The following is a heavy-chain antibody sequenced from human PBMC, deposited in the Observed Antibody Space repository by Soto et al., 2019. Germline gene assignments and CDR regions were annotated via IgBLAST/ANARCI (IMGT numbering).Heavy chain of an antibody. Sequence: HPGGSLRLSCAASGFTFSSYAMSWVRQAPGKGLEWVSAISGSGGSTYYADSVKGRFTISRDNSKNTLYLQMNSLRAEDTAVYYCAKSSYFDCSSTSCYYYYYYGMDVWGQGTTVTVSS. CDR3: AKSSYFDCSSTSCYYYYYYGMDV. D-gene: IGHD2-2*01. CDR2: ISGSGGST. J-gene: IGHJ6*02. CDR1: GFTFSSYA. V-gene: IGHV3-23*01.